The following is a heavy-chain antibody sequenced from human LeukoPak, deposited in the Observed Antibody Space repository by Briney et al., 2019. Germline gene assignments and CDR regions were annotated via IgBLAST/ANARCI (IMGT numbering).Heavy chain of an antibody. D-gene: IGHD2-15*01. CDR2: INPSGGST. V-gene: IGHV1-46*03. CDR1: GYTFTSYY. J-gene: IGHJ4*02. Sequence: GASVKVSCKASGYTFTSYYMHWVRQAPGQGLEWMGIINPSGGSTSYTQKFQGRVTMTRDTSTSTVYMELSSLRSEDTAMYYCARPGYCSGGSCYSDYWGQGTLVTVSS. CDR3: ARPGYCSGGSCYSDY.